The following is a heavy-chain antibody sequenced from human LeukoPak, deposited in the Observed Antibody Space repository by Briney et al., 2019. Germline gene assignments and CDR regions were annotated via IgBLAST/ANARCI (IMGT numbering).Heavy chain of an antibody. D-gene: IGHD1-26*01. CDR2: INPNSGGT. CDR1: GYTFSGYY. Sequence: ASVKVSCKASGYTFSGYYIHWVRQAPGQGLEWMGWINPNSGGTNYAQKFQGRVTMTRDTSISTVYMEMSRLRYDDTAVYYCARPYFQWELRYWGPGTLVAVSS. CDR3: ARPYFQWELRY. J-gene: IGHJ4*02. V-gene: IGHV1-2*02.